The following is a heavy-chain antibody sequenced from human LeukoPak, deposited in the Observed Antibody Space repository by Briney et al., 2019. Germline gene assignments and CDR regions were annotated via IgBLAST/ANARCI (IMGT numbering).Heavy chain of an antibody. CDR3: ARPRATYDAFDI. D-gene: IGHD1-26*01. CDR1: GGSISSSSYY. CDR2: IYYSGST. Sequence: SETLSFTCTVSGGSISSSSYYWGWIRQPPGKGLEWIGSIYYSGSTYYNPSLKSRVTISVDTSKNQFSLKLSSVTAADTAVYYCARPRATYDAFDIWGQGTMVTVSS. V-gene: IGHV4-39*07. J-gene: IGHJ3*02.